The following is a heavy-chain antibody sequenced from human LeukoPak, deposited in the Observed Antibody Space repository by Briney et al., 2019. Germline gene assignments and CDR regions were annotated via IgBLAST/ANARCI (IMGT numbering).Heavy chain of an antibody. V-gene: IGHV1-3*01. CDR3: ARVYYYDSSGYYTAYFQH. D-gene: IGHD3-22*01. CDR2: INAGNGNT. Sequence: ASVKVSCKASGYTFTSYAMDWVRQAPGQRLEWMGWINAGNGNTKYSQKFQGRVTITRDTSASTAYMELSSLRSEDTAVYYCARVYYYDSSGYYTAYFQHWGQGTLVTVSS. CDR1: GYTFTSYA. J-gene: IGHJ1*01.